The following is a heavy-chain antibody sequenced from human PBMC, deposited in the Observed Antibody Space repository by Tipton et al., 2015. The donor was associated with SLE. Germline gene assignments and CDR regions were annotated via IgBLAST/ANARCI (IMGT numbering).Heavy chain of an antibody. CDR3: AREGARGAFDI. V-gene: IGHV4-39*07. Sequence: PGLVKPSETLSLNCNVSDVSISSTTYYLAWIRQPPGKGLEWIGSLFFRGNTYYNPSLKSRVTISLDTSKNQFSLKLSSVTAADTAVYYCAREGARGAFDIWGQGTMVTVSS. CDR1: DVSISSTTYY. CDR2: LFFRGNT. J-gene: IGHJ3*02. D-gene: IGHD1-26*01.